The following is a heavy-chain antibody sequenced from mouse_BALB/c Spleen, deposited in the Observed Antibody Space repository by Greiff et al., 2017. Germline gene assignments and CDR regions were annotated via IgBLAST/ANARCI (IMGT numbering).Heavy chain of an antibody. J-gene: IGHJ4*01. Sequence: EVKLVESGGGLVKPGGSLKLSCAASGFTFSDYYMYWVRQTPEKRLEWVATISDGGSYTYYPDSVKGRFTISRDNAKNNLYLQMSSLKSEDTAMYYCARDRGNFSYAMDYWGQGTSVTVSS. CDR3: ARDRGNFSYAMDY. V-gene: IGHV5-4*02. CDR2: ISDGGSYT. D-gene: IGHD2-1*01. CDR1: GFTFSDYY.